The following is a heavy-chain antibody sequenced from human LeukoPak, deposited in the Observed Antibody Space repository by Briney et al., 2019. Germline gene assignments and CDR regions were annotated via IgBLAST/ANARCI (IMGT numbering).Heavy chain of an antibody. J-gene: IGHJ4*02. CDR2: INPYNGDI. CDR3: ARDDYGGNSGLFDY. Sequence: GASVKVSCKASGYTFTRYGLCWVRQAPGQGLEWMGCINPYNGDIKYTQKVQGRVTMTTDTSASTAYMELRSLRSDDTAVYYCARDDYGGNSGLFDYWGQGTQVTVSS. V-gene: IGHV1-18*01. D-gene: IGHD4-23*01. CDR1: GYTFTRYG.